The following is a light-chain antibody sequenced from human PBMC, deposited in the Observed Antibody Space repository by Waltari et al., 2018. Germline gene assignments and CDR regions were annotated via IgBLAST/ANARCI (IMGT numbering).Light chain of an antibody. CDR2: EDN. V-gene: IGLV1-51*01. J-gene: IGLJ3*02. Sequence: YQQLPGAAPKIVIYEDNRRPSGIPDRFSGSKSGASATLGITGLQTGDEADYYCGSWDSSLGIGVLGGGTRLTVL. CDR3: GSWDSSLGIGV.